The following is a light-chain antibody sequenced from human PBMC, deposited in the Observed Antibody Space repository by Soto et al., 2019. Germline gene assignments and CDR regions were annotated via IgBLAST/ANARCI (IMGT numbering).Light chain of an antibody. CDR1: ESNVGSNF. Sequence: QSVLTQPPSLSAVPGQKVTISCSGSESNVGSNFVSWYQQLPGTAPKLLIYDIDKRPSGIPDRFSGSKSGTSATLGITGLQTGDEADYYCGSWDGSLKIVVFGGGTKLTVL. CDR3: GSWDGSLKIVV. V-gene: IGLV1-51*01. J-gene: IGLJ2*01. CDR2: DID.